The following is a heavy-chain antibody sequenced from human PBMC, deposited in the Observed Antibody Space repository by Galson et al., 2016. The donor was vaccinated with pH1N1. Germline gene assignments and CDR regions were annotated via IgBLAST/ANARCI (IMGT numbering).Heavy chain of an antibody. CDR3: ARDIKAYHDSTPSRIAY. D-gene: IGHD1-1*01. CDR2: ISGNNGKT. J-gene: IGHJ4*02. V-gene: IGHV1-18*01. CDR1: GYTFSYYG. Sequence: SVKVSCKASGYTFSYYGISWVRQAPGQGLEWMGWISGNNGKTKYAQLLQGRVTMTADTSTSTAYMEVRGLRSDDTAVYFCARDIKAYHDSTPSRIAYWGQVTLVTVSS.